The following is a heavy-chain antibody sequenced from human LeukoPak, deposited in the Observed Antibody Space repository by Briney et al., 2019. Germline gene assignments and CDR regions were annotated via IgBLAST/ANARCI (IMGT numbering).Heavy chain of an antibody. V-gene: IGHV1-69*01. Sequence: SVKVSCKASGGTFSSYAISWVRQAPGQGLEWMGGIIPIFGTANYAQKFQGRVTITADESTSTAYMELSGLRSEDTAVYYCARDQGNYYDSRDAFDIWGQGTMVTVSS. CDR1: GGTFSSYA. CDR2: IIPIFGTA. CDR3: ARDQGNYYDSRDAFDI. D-gene: IGHD3-22*01. J-gene: IGHJ3*02.